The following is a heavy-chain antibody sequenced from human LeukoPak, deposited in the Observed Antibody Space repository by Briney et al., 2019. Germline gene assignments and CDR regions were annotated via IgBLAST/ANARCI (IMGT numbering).Heavy chain of an antibody. CDR1: GGSISSYY. Sequence: SETLSLTSTVSGGSISSYYWSWIREPAGEGLEWSGRIYTSGSTNYNPSLKSRVTMSVDTSKNQFSLKLSSVTAADTAVYYCARDTPKYYYDSSGYPAPFDYWGQGTLVTVSS. CDR2: IYTSGST. V-gene: IGHV4-4*07. J-gene: IGHJ4*02. CDR3: ARDTPKYYYDSSGYPAPFDY. D-gene: IGHD3-22*01.